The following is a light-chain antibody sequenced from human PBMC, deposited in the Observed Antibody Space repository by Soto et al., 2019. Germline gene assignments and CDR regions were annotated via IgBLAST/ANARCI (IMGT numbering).Light chain of an antibody. CDR2: GAS. V-gene: IGKV3-20*01. J-gene: IGKJ1*01. CDR3: QQYDSSPRT. CDR1: QSVSTRS. Sequence: EIVLTQSPATLSLSPGDRATLSCRASQSVSTRSLAWYQQKPGQAPRLLISGASSRAADIPDRFSGSGSGTDFTLTINRLEPEDFAVYYCQQYDSSPRTFGQGTKVDIK.